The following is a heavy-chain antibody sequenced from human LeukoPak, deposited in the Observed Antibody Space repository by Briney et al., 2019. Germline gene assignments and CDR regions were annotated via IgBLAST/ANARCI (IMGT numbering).Heavy chain of an antibody. CDR2: ISYDGSNK. CDR1: GFTFSSYA. V-gene: IGHV3-30*04. D-gene: IGHD3-3*01. Sequence: GGSLRLSCAASGFTFSSYAMHWVRQAPGKGLEWVAVISYDGSNKYYADSVKGRFTISRDNSKNTLYLQMNSLRAEDTAVYYCARDQFAVDDALDIWGQGTMVTVSS. CDR3: ARDQFAVDDALDI. J-gene: IGHJ3*02.